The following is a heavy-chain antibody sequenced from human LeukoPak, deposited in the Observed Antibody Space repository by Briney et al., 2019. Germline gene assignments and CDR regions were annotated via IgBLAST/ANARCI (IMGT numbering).Heavy chain of an antibody. J-gene: IGHJ4*02. Sequence: SETLSLTCNVSGGSVSSSNHHWAWIRQSPGMGLEWVGTFFSTGRTSQNPDPSLKGRVTLSVNTSRNQFSLQLRSLTAADTAIFYCASTPGSSTSWYHFDNWGQGTLVTVSS. D-gene: IGHD6-13*01. CDR1: GGSVSSSNHH. CDR3: ASTPGSSTSWYHFDN. CDR2: FFSTGRT. V-gene: IGHV4-39*01.